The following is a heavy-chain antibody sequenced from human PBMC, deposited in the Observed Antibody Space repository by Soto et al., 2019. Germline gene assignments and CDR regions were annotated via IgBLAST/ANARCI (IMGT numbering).Heavy chain of an antibody. CDR2: INHSGST. D-gene: IGHD3-10*01. J-gene: IGHJ2*01. CDR1: GGSFSGYY. V-gene: IGHV4-34*01. Sequence: SETLSLTCAVYGGSFSGYYWSWIRQPPGKGLEWIGEINHSGSTNYNPSLKSRVTISVDTYKNQFSLKLSSVTAADTAVYYCARGTRLLWFGELISYWYLELWGRETLVTVSS. CDR3: ARGTRLLWFGELISYWYLEL.